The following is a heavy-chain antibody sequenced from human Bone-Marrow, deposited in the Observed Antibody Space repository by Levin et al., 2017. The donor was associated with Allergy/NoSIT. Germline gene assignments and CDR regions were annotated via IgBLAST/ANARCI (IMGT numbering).Heavy chain of an antibody. CDR3: ARIPDTTSEFDY. D-gene: IGHD5-18*01. CDR1: GGSIRSGGYY. V-gene: IGHV4-31*03. Sequence: PSETLSLTCTVSGGSIRSGGYYWSWIRQHPGKGLEWIGYIYDSGSTSYNPSLESRVAISVDTSKNQFYLKLTSLTAADTAVYYCARIPDTTSEFDYWGQVTLVTVSS. CDR2: IYDSGST. J-gene: IGHJ4*02.